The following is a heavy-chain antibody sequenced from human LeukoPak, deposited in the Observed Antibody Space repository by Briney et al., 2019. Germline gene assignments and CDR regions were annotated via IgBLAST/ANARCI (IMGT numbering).Heavy chain of an antibody. V-gene: IGHV1-3*03. CDR3: ARTPSAAGTYYYMDV. CDR1: GYTFTSYA. D-gene: IGHD6-13*01. Sequence: ASVKVSCKASGYTFTSYAMHWVRQAPGQRLEWMGWINAGNGNTKYSQEFQGRVTITRDTSASTAYMELSSLRSEDMAVYYCARTPSAAGTYYYMDVWGKGTTVTVSS. J-gene: IGHJ6*03. CDR2: INAGNGNT.